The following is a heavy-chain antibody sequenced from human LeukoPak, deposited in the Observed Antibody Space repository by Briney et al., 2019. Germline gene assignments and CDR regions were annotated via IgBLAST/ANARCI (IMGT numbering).Heavy chain of an antibody. V-gene: IGHV3-23*01. J-gene: IGHJ4*02. Sequence: GGSLRLSCAASGFTFGSCAMSWVRQAPGKGLKWVSGISGSGTSTYYADSVKGRFTISGDNSKNTLYLQMNSLRAEDTAVYYCAKSFRYSSGWYDYWGQGTLVTVSS. CDR2: ISGSGTST. CDR1: GFTFGSCA. D-gene: IGHD6-13*01. CDR3: AKSFRYSSGWYDY.